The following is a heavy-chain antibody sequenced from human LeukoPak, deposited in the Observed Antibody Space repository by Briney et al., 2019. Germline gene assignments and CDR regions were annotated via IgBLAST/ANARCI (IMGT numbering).Heavy chain of an antibody. CDR2: ISRSGSGT. CDR1: GFTFTNYA. V-gene: IGHV3-23*01. D-gene: IGHD2-2*01. Sequence: GGSLRLSCAASGFTFTNYAMSWVRQAPGKGLEWVSGISRSGSGTIYADSVKGRFTISRDNSKNTLFLQMDRLGGEDTATYYCAKDPNFTSRWSDGFYMWGERTRVIVSS. CDR3: AKDPNFTSRWSDGFYM. J-gene: IGHJ3*02.